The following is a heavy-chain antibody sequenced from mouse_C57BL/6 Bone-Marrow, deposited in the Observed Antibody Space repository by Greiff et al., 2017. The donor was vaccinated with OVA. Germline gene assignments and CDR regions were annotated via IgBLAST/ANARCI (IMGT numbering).Heavy chain of an antibody. D-gene: IGHD1-1*01. Sequence: VKLQESGAELVRPGASVKLSCKASGYTFTDYYINWVKQRPGQGLEWIARIYPGSGNTYYNEKFKGKATLTAEKSSSTAYMQLSSLTSEDSAVYFCAKGGLLRWYFDVWGTGTTVTVSS. V-gene: IGHV1-76*01. CDR2: IYPGSGNT. CDR1: GYTFTDYY. J-gene: IGHJ1*03. CDR3: AKGGLLRWYFDV.